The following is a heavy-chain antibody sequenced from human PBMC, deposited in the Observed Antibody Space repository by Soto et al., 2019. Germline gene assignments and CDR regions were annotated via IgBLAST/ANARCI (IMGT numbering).Heavy chain of an antibody. J-gene: IGHJ4*02. CDR2: INPNTGGT. V-gene: IGHV1-2*06. CDR1: GYTFTKYY. Sequence: ASVKVSCKASGYTFTKYYVLWVRQAPGQGLEWVGRINPNTGGTNYAQKFQDRVTMTRDTSITTAYMELSRLRSEDTAVYYCAKQLAYCGGDCYTEPIYYWGQGTQVPVSS. CDR3: AKQLAYCGGDCYTEPIYY. D-gene: IGHD2-21*02.